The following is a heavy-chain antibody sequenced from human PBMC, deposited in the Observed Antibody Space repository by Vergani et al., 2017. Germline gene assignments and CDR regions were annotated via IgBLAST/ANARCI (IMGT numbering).Heavy chain of an antibody. D-gene: IGHD2-2*01. CDR3: AKWCSTSCYGGFDP. CDR1: GFTFSSYS. CDR2: ISGSGGST. V-gene: IGHV3-23*04. Sequence: EVQLVESGGGLVKPGGSLRLSCAASGFTFSSYSMNWVRQAPGKGLEWVSAISGSGGSTYYADSVKGRFTISRDNSKNTLYRQMNSLRAEDTAVYYCAKWCSTSCYGGFDPWGQGTLVTVSS. J-gene: IGHJ5*02.